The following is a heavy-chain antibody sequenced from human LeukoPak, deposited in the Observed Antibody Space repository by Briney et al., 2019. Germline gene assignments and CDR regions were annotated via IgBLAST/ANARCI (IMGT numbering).Heavy chain of an antibody. D-gene: IGHD3-10*01. Sequence: GGSLRLSCAASGSTFNTYWMTWVRQAPGKGLEWVANINEDGREKYYVDSVKGRIFISRDNARHSLYLQMNSPRAEDTAVYYCVRGGFSLDRWGQGTLVTVSS. V-gene: IGHV3-7*01. CDR1: GSTFNTYW. CDR3: VRGGFSLDR. J-gene: IGHJ5*02. CDR2: INEDGREK.